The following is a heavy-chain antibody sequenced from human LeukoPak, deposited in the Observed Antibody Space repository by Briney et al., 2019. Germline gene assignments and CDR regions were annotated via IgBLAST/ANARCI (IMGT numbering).Heavy chain of an antibody. D-gene: IGHD4-17*01. V-gene: IGHV4-4*07. CDR2: IYTSGST. CDR1: GGSISSYY. CDR3: ARETTVTQGLDY. Sequence: SETLSLTCTVSGGSISSYYWSWIRQPAGKGLEWIGRIYTSGSTDYNPSLKSRVTMSVDTSKNQFPLKLSSVTAADTAVYYCARETTVTQGLDYWGQGTLVTVSS. J-gene: IGHJ4*02.